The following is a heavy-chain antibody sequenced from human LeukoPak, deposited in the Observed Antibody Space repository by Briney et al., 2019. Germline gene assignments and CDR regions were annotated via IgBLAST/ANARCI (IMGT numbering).Heavy chain of an antibody. J-gene: IGHJ4*02. V-gene: IGHV3-9*01. Sequence: GGSLRLSCAASGFTFDDYAMHWVRQAPGKGLEWVSGISWNSGSIGYADSVKGRFTISRDNAKNSLYLQMDSLRAEDTALYYCAKDIRNYDSSGYYIDYWGQGTLVTVSS. CDR2: ISWNSGSI. CDR3: AKDIRNYDSSGYYIDY. D-gene: IGHD3-22*01. CDR1: GFTFDDYA.